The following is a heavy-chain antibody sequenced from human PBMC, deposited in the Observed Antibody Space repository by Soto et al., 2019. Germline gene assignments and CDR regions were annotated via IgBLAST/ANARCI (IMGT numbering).Heavy chain of an antibody. CDR2: ISSSSSYI. CDR3: ASAQYSGFLFDY. D-gene: IGHD5-12*01. J-gene: IGHJ4*02. CDR1: GFTFSSYS. V-gene: IGHV3-21*01. Sequence: PGGSLRLSCAASGFTFSSYSMNWVRQAPGKGLEWVSSISSSSSYIYYADSVKGRFTISRDNAKNSLYLQMNSLRAEDTAVYYCASAQYSGFLFDYWGQGTLVTVSS.